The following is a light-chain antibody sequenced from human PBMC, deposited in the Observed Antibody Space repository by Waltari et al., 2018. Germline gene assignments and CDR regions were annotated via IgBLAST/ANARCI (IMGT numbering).Light chain of an antibody. V-gene: IGKV1-33*01. CDR2: DAS. Sequence: DIQMTRSPSSLSASVGDRVTITCQASQDISNFLNWYQQKPGKAPQLLIYDASNLETGVPSRFTGSGSGTDFTLTITSLQPEDIATYYCQQYDTLPPDFGPGTKVNIK. CDR1: QDISNF. J-gene: IGKJ3*01. CDR3: QQYDTLPPD.